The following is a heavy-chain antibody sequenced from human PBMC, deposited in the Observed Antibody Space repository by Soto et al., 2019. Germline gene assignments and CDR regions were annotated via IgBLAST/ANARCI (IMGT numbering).Heavy chain of an antibody. CDR3: ARDAGAPREGAFDI. CDR1: GFTFSSYE. CDR2: ISSSGSTI. D-gene: IGHD1-26*01. Sequence: PGGSLRLSCAASGFTFSSYEMNWARQAPGKGLEWVSYISSSGSTIYYADSVKGRFTISRDNAKNSLYLQMNSLRAEDTAVYYCARDAGAPREGAFDIWGQGTMVTVSS. J-gene: IGHJ3*02. V-gene: IGHV3-48*03.